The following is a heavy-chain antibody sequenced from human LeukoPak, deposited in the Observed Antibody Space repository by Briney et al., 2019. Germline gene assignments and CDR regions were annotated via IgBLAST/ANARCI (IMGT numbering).Heavy chain of an antibody. D-gene: IGHD6-25*01. CDR2: IFWDDDK. Sequence: SGPTLLKPTPTLTLTFSLSGFSVSTSGVGMGWIRQPPGKALEWLALIFWDDDKRYSPSLKSRLTITKDTSKNQVVLTVTNMGPVDTSTYYCAHTISGVGSFDYWGQGTLVTVSS. J-gene: IGHJ4*02. V-gene: IGHV2-5*02. CDR3: AHTISGVGSFDY. CDR1: GFSVSTSGVG.